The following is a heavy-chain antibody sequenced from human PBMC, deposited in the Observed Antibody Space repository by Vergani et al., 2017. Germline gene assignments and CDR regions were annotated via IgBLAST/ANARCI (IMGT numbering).Heavy chain of an antibody. Sequence: QVQVQESGPGLVKPSQTLSLTCTVSGDSIRSGENYWSWFRQPPGKGLEWIGTIYYSGSTYYNPSLKSRVTISVDTSKNQFSLKLNSVTAADTAVYYCARHKEQLVPGNYYYYYYMDVWGKGTTVTVSS. V-gene: IGHV4-30-4*01. J-gene: IGHJ6*03. CDR1: GDSIRSGENY. CDR2: IYYSGST. CDR3: ARHKEQLVPGNYYYYYYMDV. D-gene: IGHD6-13*01.